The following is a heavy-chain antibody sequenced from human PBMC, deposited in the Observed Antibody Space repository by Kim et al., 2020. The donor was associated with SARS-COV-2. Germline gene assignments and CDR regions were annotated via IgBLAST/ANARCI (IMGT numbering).Heavy chain of an antibody. V-gene: IGHV1-3*01. Sequence: NTKYSQKFQGRVTITRDTAAGTAYMELSSLRSEDTAVYYCARVGATISDYWGQGTLVTVSS. D-gene: IGHD1-26*01. J-gene: IGHJ4*02. CDR3: ARVGATISDY. CDR2: NT.